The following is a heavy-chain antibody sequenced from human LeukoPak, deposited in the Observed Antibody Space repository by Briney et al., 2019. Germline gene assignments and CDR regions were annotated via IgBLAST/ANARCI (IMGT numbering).Heavy chain of an antibody. CDR2: IYPGDSDT. CDR3: ARRSGGDSSRKFDY. J-gene: IGHJ4*02. D-gene: IGHD2-21*02. Sequence: GASVKISCKGSGDSFTNYWIAWVRQMPGKGLEWMGIIYPGDSDTRYSPSFQGQVTISADKSISTAYLQWGSLKASDTAMYYCARRSGGDSSRKFDYWGQGSLVTVSS. V-gene: IGHV5-51*01. CDR1: GDSFTNYW.